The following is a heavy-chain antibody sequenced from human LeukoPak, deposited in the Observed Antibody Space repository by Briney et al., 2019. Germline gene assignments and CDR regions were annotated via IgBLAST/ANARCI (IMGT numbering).Heavy chain of an antibody. CDR2: ISWNGGST. CDR1: GFTFDDYS. Sequence: GGSLRLSCAASGFTFDDYSMHWVRQAPGKGLEWVSLISWNGGSTYYADSVKGRFTISRDNSKNSLYLQMNSLRAEDTALYYCAKDGKNYFDYWGQGTLVTVSS. CDR3: AKDGKNYFDY. J-gene: IGHJ4*02. V-gene: IGHV3-43D*03.